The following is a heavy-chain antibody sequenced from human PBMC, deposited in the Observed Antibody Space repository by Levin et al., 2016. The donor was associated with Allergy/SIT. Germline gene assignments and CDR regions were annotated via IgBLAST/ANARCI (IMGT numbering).Heavy chain of an antibody. D-gene: IGHD3-22*01. Sequence: ASVKVSCKASHYTLANYGLSWVRQAPGQGLEWLGRINPNSDIASYSQIAQGRVTMSIDTSRNTAYMELRSLTSDDTAVYYCAREDVGVPMTWYLDHWGQGSLVTVSS. J-gene: IGHJ4*02. CDR2: INPNSDIA. CDR3: AREDVGVPMTWYLDH. V-gene: IGHV1-18*01. CDR1: HYTLANYG.